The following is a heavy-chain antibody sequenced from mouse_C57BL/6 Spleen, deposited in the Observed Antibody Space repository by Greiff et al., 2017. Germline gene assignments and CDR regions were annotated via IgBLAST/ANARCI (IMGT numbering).Heavy chain of an antibody. D-gene: IGHD2-4*01. Sequence: QVQLKESGAELVRPGASVKLSCKASGYTFTDYYINWVKQRPGQGLEWIARIYPGSGNTYYNEKFKGKATLTAEKSSSTAYMQLSSLTSEDSAVYFCATYDYDGGTWFAYWGQGTLVTVSA. CDR3: ATYDYDGGTWFAY. CDR1: GYTFTDYY. J-gene: IGHJ3*01. V-gene: IGHV1-76*01. CDR2: IYPGSGNT.